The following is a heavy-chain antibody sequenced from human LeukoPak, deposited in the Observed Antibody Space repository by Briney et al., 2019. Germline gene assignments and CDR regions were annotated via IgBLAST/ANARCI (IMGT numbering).Heavy chain of an antibody. J-gene: IGHJ6*02. D-gene: IGHD1-7*01. V-gene: IGHV3-23*01. Sequence: PGGSLRLSCAASGFTFSSYAMSWVRQAPGKGLEWVSAISGSGGSTYYADSVKGRFTISRDNSKNTLYLQMNSLRAEDTAVYYCAEDSWNYGDYYYGMDVWGQGTTVTVSS. CDR2: ISGSGGST. CDR3: AEDSWNYGDYYYGMDV. CDR1: GFTFSSYA.